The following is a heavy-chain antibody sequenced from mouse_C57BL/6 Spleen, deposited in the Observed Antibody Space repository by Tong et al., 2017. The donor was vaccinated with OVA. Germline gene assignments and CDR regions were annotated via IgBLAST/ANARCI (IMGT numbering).Heavy chain of an antibody. CDR1: GYTFTDYN. Sequence: EVQLQESGPELVKPGASVKIPCKASGYTFTDYNMDWVKQSHGKSLEWIGDINPNNGGTSYNQKFKGKATLTVDKSSSTAYMELRSLTSEDSAVYYCARYSNFLFDYWGQGTTLTVSS. D-gene: IGHD2-5*01. J-gene: IGHJ2*01. CDR2: INPNNGGT. CDR3: ARYSNFLFDY. V-gene: IGHV1-18*01.